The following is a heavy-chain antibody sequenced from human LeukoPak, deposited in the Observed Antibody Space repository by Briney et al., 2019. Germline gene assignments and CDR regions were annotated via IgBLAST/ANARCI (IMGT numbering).Heavy chain of an antibody. CDR1: GGSFSGYY. CDR2: VNHSGST. V-gene: IGHV4-34*01. Sequence: PSETLSLTCAVYGGSFSGYYWSWIRQPPGKGLEWIGEVNHSGSTNYNPSLKSRVTISVDTSKNQFSLKLSSVTAADTAVYYCAREATMTTNAFDIWGQGTMVTVSS. CDR3: AREATMTTNAFDI. D-gene: IGHD5-24*01. J-gene: IGHJ3*02.